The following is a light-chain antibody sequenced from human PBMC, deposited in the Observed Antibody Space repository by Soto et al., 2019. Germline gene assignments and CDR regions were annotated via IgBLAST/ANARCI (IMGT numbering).Light chain of an antibody. J-gene: IGLJ1*01. CDR1: SSDVGSHNY. V-gene: IGLV2-14*01. CDR2: EVN. CDR3: SSYSSTSTPYV. Sequence: QSALTQPASVSGSPGQSITISCTGTSSDVGSHNYVSWYQQHPGKAPKLIIFEVNSRPSGVSNRSSGSKSGSAASLTISGLQAEDEADYYCSSYSSTSTPYVFGGGTKVTVL.